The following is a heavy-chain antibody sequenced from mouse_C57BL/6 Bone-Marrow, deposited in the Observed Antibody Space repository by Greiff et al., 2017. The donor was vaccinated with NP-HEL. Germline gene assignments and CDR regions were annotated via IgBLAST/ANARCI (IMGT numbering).Heavy chain of an antibody. V-gene: IGHV3-8*01. Sequence: EVKLQESGPGLAKPSQTLSLTCSVTGYSITSDYWNWIRKFPGNKLEYMGYISYSGSTYYNPSLKSRISITRDTSKNQYYLQLNSVTTEDTATYYCARRIYYYGSSPYWYFDVWGTGTTVTVSS. CDR3: ARRIYYYGSSPYWYFDV. CDR2: ISYSGST. J-gene: IGHJ1*03. D-gene: IGHD1-1*01. CDR1: GYSITSDY.